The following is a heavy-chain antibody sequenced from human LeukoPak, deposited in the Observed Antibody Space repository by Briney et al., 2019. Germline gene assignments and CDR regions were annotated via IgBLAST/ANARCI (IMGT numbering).Heavy chain of an antibody. CDR3: ARGRLRVPRRFDP. CDR2: MNPNSGYT. CDR1: GYTFTGYY. V-gene: IGHV1-8*02. Sequence: GASVKVSCKASGYTFTGYYMHWVRQAPGQGLEWMGWMNPNSGYTDYAQKFQGRVTMTRNTSISTAYMELSSLRSEDTAVYFCARGRLRVPRRFDPWGQGTLVTVSS. J-gene: IGHJ5*02. D-gene: IGHD3-16*01.